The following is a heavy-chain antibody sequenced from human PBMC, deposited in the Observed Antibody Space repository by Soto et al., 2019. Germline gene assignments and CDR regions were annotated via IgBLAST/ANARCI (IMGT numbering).Heavy chain of an antibody. Sequence: QVQLQESGPGLVKPSETLSLTCTVAGGSISSYYWSWIRQPPGKGLEWIGYIYSSGSTNYNPSLKSRVTISVDTSKNQFSLKLSSVTAADTAVYYCARDDPGAGWESAGDYWGQGTLVTVSS. CDR3: ARDDPGAGWESAGDY. CDR2: IYSSGST. CDR1: GGSISSYY. D-gene: IGHD1-26*01. J-gene: IGHJ4*02. V-gene: IGHV4-59*01.